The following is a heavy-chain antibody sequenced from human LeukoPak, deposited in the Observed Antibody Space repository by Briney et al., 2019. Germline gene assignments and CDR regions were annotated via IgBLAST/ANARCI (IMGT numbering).Heavy chain of an antibody. Sequence: SETLSLTCAVYGGSFSGYYWSWIRQPPGKGLEWIGEINHSGSTNYNPSLKSRVTISVDTSKNQFSLKLSSVTAADTAVYYCARVIMVRGVTFDYWGQGTLVTVSS. CDR3: ARVIMVRGVTFDY. V-gene: IGHV4-34*01. CDR1: GGSFSGYY. CDR2: INHSGST. D-gene: IGHD3-10*01. J-gene: IGHJ4*02.